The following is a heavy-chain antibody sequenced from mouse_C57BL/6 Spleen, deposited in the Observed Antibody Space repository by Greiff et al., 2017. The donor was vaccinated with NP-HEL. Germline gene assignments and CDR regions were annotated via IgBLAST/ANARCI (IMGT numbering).Heavy chain of an antibody. D-gene: IGHD2-2*01. CDR2: INPNNGGT. Sequence: VQLQQSGPELVKPGASVKIPCKASGYTFTDYNMDWVKQSHGKSLEWIGDINPNNGGTIYNQKFKGKATLTVDKSSSTAYMELRSLTSEDTAVYYCARRPSTMVTTYYFDYWGQGTTLTVSS. V-gene: IGHV1-18*01. CDR3: ARRPSTMVTTYYFDY. J-gene: IGHJ2*01. CDR1: GYTFTDYN.